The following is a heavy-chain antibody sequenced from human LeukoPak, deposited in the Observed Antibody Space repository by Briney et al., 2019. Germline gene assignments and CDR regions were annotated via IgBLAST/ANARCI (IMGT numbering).Heavy chain of an antibody. CDR1: GGSISSTSYY. J-gene: IGHJ5*02. V-gene: IGHV4-39*07. CDR3: ARDDGGSTGRFDP. CDR2: INYSGST. Sequence: PPETLSLTCTVSGGSISSTSYYWGWIRQPPGKGLEWIGSINYSGSTYYNPSLKSRVTLSIDTSKNHFSLNLNSVTAADTAVFYCARDDGGSTGRFDPWGQGTLVTVSS. D-gene: IGHD1-26*01.